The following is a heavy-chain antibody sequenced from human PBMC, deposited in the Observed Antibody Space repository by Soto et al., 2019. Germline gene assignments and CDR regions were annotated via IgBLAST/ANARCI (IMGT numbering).Heavy chain of an antibody. D-gene: IGHD2-15*01. V-gene: IGHV3-30-3*01. J-gene: IGHJ6*02. CDR3: ARDLCGSCYSSYYYYGMDV. CDR1: GFTFSSYA. CDR2: ISYDGSNK. Sequence: GGSLRLSCAASGFTFSSYAMHWVRQAPGKGLEWVAVISYDGSNKYYADSVKGRFTISRDNSKNTLYLQMNSLRAEDTAVYYCARDLCGSCYSSYYYYGMDVWGQGTTVTVSS.